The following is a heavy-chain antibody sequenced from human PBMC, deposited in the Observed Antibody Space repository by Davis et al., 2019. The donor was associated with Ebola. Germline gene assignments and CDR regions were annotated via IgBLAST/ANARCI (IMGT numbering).Heavy chain of an antibody. CDR3: ARWGWLFFDY. V-gene: IGHV3-66*01. CDR1: EFTVSSNY. D-gene: IGHD5-24*01. Sequence: GGSLRLSCAASEFTVSSNYMAWVRQAPGKGLEWVSVIYSGGKTYYADSVKARFSISRDNSKNTLYLQMSSLRAEDTAVYYCARWGWLFFDYWGQGTLVTVAS. CDR2: IYSGGKT. J-gene: IGHJ4*02.